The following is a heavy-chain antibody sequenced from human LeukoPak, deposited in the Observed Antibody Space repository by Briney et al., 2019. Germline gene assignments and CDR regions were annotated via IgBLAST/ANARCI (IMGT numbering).Heavy chain of an antibody. D-gene: IGHD4-11*01. CDR1: GYTFTSYD. V-gene: IGHV1-8*01. J-gene: IGHJ5*02. Sequence: ASVKVSCKASGYTFTSYDINWVRQATGQGLEWMGWMNPNSGNTGYAQKFQGRVTMTRNTSISTAYMELSSLRSGDTAVYYCARGVLSFNYLKRPLNNWFDPWGQGTLVTVSS. CDR2: MNPNSGNT. CDR3: ARGVLSFNYLKRPLNNWFDP.